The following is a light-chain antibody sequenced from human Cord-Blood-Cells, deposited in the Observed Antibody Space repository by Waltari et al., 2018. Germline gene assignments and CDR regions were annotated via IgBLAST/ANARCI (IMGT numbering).Light chain of an antibody. Sequence: QSALTQPASVSGSPGQSITIPCTGTSSQVGSYNLVSWYQQHPGKAPKLMIYEGSKRPPGVSNHFSGSKSGNTASLTISGLQAEDEADYYCCSYAGSSTNWVFGGGTKLTVL. CDR3: CSYAGSSTNWV. J-gene: IGLJ3*02. CDR2: EGS. V-gene: IGLV2-23*01. CDR1: SSQVGSYNL.